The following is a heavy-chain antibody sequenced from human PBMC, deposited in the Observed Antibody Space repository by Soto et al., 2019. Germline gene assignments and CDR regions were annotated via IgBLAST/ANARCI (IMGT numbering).Heavy chain of an antibody. V-gene: IGHV4-59*01. CDR1: GGSISSYY. D-gene: IGHD4-17*01. J-gene: IGHJ4*02. Sequence: PSETLSLTCTVSGGSISSYYWSWIRQPPGKGLEWIGYIYYSGSTNYNPSLKSRVTISVDTSKNQFSLKLSSVTATDTAVYYCATTESNDYGDPTHFDYWGQGTLVTVSS. CDR3: ATTESNDYGDPTHFDY. CDR2: IYYSGST.